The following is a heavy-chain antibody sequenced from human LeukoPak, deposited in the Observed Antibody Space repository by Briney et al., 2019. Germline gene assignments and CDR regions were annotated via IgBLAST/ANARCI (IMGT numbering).Heavy chain of an antibody. CDR2: ISYDGSNK. CDR3: ANSLDWSVSVDY. V-gene: IGHV3-30*18. J-gene: IGHJ4*02. CDR1: GFTFSSYG. Sequence: QTGGSLRLSCAASGFTFSSYGMHWVRQAPGKGLEWVAVISYDGSNKYYADSVKGRFTISRDNSKNTLYLQMNSLRAEDTAVYYCANSLDWSVSVDYWGQGTLVTVSS. D-gene: IGHD3-9*01.